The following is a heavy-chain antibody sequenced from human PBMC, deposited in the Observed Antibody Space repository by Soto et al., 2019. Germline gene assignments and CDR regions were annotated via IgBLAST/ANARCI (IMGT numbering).Heavy chain of an antibody. CDR1: GGSISSYY. D-gene: IGHD4-17*01. J-gene: IGHJ6*03. V-gene: IGHV4-59*01. CDR2: IYYSGST. CDR3: ARRMTTVTTAHPYYYYMDV. Sequence: QVQLQESGPGLVKPSETLSLTCTVSGGSISSYYWSWIRQPPGKGLEWIGYIYYSGSTNYNPSLKSRVTISVDTSKNQFSLKLSSVTAADTAVYYCARRMTTVTTAHPYYYYMDVWGKGTTVTVSS.